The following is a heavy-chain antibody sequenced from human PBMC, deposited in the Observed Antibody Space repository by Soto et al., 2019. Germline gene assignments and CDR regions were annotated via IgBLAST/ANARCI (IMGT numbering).Heavy chain of an antibody. V-gene: IGHV5-10-1*01. Sequence: PGESLKISCKGSGYSFTSYWISWVRQMPGKGLEWMGRIDPSDSYTNYSPSFQGHVTISADKSISTAYLQWSSLKASDTAMYYCARDVPTGRRITIFGVVGGMDVWGQGTTVTVSS. CDR1: GYSFTSYW. CDR3: ARDVPTGRRITIFGVVGGMDV. CDR2: IDPSDSYT. D-gene: IGHD3-3*01. J-gene: IGHJ6*02.